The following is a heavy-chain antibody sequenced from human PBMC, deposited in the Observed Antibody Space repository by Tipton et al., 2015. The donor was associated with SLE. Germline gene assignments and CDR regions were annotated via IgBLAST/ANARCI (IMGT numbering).Heavy chain of an antibody. J-gene: IGHJ4*02. V-gene: IGHV3-30-3*01. CDR1: GFTFSSYA. CDR2: ISYDGSNK. CDR3: ARDLIIAAAGTIFDH. D-gene: IGHD6-13*01. Sequence: QVQLVQSGGGVVQPGRSLRLSCAASGFTFSSYAMHWVRQAPGKGLEWVAVISYDGSNKYYADSVKGRFTISRDNSKNTLYLQMNSLRAEDTAVYYCARDLIIAAAGTIFDHWGQGTVVTVSS.